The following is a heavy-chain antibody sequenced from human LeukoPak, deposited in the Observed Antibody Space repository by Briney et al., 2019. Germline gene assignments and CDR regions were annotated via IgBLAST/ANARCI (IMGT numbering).Heavy chain of an antibody. CDR2: IWSDGSNK. V-gene: IGHV3-33*06. Sequence: GESLRLSCAASGFIFTHHGIHWVRHAPGKGLEWVAVIWSDGSNKFYSDSVKGRFAISRDNSNDKVYLQMNGLRADDTAVYYCAKDIQRGFDYTNSLDFWGQGTLVSVSS. CDR1: GFIFTHHG. D-gene: IGHD4-11*01. J-gene: IGHJ4*02. CDR3: AKDIQRGFDYTNSLDF.